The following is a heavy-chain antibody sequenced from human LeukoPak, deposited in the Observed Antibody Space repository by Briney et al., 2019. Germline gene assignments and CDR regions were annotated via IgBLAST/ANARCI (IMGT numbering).Heavy chain of an antibody. V-gene: IGHV1-8*01. CDR1: GYTFSTCD. Sequence: ASVKVSCKASGYTFSTCDINWVRQATGQGLEWIGWMNPNSGNTGFAHKFQGRVTMTRDTSINTAYMELSSLRSEDTAVYYCARVLGSISQWGQGILVTVSS. D-gene: IGHD1-1*01. CDR2: MNPNSGNT. CDR3: ARVLGSISQ. J-gene: IGHJ4*02.